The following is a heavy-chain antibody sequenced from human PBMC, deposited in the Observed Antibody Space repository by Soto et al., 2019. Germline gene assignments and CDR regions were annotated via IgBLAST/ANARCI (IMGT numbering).Heavy chain of an antibody. J-gene: IGHJ4*02. Sequence: ASVKVSCKASGYTFTSYDINWVRQATGQGLEWMGWMNPNSGNTNYAQKFQERVTITRDMSTSTAYMELSSLRSEDTAVYYCAAFPVPAAAGLGEFDYWGQGTLVTVSS. CDR3: AAFPVPAAAGLGEFDY. D-gene: IGHD2-2*01. CDR1: GYTFTSYD. CDR2: MNPNSGNT. V-gene: IGHV1-8*01.